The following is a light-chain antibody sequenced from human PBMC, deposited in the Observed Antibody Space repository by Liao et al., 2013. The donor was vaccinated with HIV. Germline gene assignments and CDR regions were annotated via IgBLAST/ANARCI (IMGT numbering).Light chain of an antibody. J-gene: IGLJ3*02. CDR3: QLWDSSRDQPWV. CDR2: YDT. Sequence: SYELTQPPSVSVSPGQTASITCSGHKLGEKYASWYQQKPGQAPVLVIYYDTDRPSGIPERFSGSNSGNTAILTISRVEAGDEADYYCQLWDSSRDQPWVFGGGTKLTVL. CDR1: KLGEKY. V-gene: IGLV3-1*01.